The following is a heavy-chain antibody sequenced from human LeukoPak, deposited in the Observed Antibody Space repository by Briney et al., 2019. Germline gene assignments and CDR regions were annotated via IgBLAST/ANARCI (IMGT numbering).Heavy chain of an antibody. CDR2: INPSGGST. D-gene: IGHD1-26*01. V-gene: IGHV1-46*01. CDR1: GYTFTSYF. Sequence: ASVKVSCKASGYTFTSYFMHWVRQAPGQGLEWMGIINPSGGSTSYAQKFQGRVTMTRDTSTSTVYMELSSLRSEDTAVYYCAKDPGVGATNDDYFDYWGQGTLVTVSS. CDR3: AKDPGVGATNDDYFDY. J-gene: IGHJ4*02.